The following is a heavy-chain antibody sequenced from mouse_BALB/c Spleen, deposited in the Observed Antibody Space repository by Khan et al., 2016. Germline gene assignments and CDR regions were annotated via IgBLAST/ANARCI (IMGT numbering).Heavy chain of an antibody. V-gene: IGHV9-3-1*01. D-gene: IGHD2-4*01. J-gene: IGHJ2*01. CDR2: INTYTGEP. Sequence: QIQLVQSGPELKKPGETVKISCKASGYTFTNYGMNWVKQAPGKGLKWMGWINTYTGEPTYADDFKGRFAFSFETSDNTSYLQINNLNHEDPATYCCAKGGDYDPVIDYWGQGTTLTVSS. CDR1: GYTFTNYG. CDR3: AKGGDYDPVIDY.